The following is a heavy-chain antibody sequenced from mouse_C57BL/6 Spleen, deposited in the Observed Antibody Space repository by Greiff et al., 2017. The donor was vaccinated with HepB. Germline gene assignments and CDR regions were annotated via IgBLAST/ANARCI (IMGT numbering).Heavy chain of an antibody. CDR3: AREGYSPFDY. J-gene: IGHJ2*01. D-gene: IGHD2-12*01. CDR1: GFTFSDYY. Sequence: EVKLVESEGGLVQPGSSMKLSCTASGFTFSDYYMAWVRQVPEKGLEWVANINYDGSSTYYLDSLKSRFIISRDNAKNILYLQMSSLKSEDTATYYCAREGYSPFDYWGQGTTLTVSS. V-gene: IGHV5-16*01. CDR2: INYDGSST.